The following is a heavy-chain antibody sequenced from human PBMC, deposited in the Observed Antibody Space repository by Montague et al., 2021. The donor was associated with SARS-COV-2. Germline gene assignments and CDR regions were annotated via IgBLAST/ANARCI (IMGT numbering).Heavy chain of an antibody. V-gene: IGHV4-38-2*02. CDR2: IYLSGYI. CDR1: GSTISSANF. J-gene: IGHJ5*02. Sequence: SETLSLTCSVTGSTISSANFRGWPRSSPGTGPEWTGSIYLSGYISYTPSLRSHATTQGDTSKNQFSLRLSSETAADTAVYYCVRVSYYYDRNDQPLGWFDPWGQGSLVSV. CDR3: VRVSYYYDRNDQPLGWFDP. D-gene: IGHD3-22*01.